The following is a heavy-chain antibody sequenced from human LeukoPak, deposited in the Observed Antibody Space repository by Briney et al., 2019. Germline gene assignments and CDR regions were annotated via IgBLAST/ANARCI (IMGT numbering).Heavy chain of an antibody. CDR1: GGSISTYY. J-gene: IGHJ6*02. V-gene: IGHV4-34*01. CDR3: ARVYYYDSSGYYFYYYYYGMDV. CDR2: INHSGST. D-gene: IGHD3-22*01. Sequence: PSETLSLTCTVSGGSISTYYWSWIRQPPGKGLEWIGEINHSGSTNYNPSLKSRVTISVDTSKNQFSLKLSSVTAADTAVYYCARVYYYDSSGYYFYYYYYGMDVWGQGTTVTVSS.